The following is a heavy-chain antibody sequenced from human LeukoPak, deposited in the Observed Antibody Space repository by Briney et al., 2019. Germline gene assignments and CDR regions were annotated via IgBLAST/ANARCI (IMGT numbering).Heavy chain of an antibody. CDR1: GGSISSYY. V-gene: IGHV4-59*12. CDR3: ARGKGSSGYHHDY. J-gene: IGHJ4*02. D-gene: IGHD3-22*01. CDR2: IYYSGST. Sequence: SETLSLTCTVSGGSISSYYWSWIRQPPGKGLEWIGYIYYSGSTNYNPSLKSRVTISVDTSKNQFSLKLSSVTAADTAVYYCARGKGSSGYHHDYWGQGTLVTVSS.